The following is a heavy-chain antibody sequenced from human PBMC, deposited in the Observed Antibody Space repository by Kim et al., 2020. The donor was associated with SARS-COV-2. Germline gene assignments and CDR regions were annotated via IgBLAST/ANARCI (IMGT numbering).Heavy chain of an antibody. V-gene: IGHV3-74*01. J-gene: IGHJ4*02. CDR1: GFTFSNYW. D-gene: IGHD3-3*01. Sequence: GGSLRLSCAASGFTFSNYWMHWVRQAPGKGLVWVSRIKYDGSTTIYADSVKGRFTISRDNAKNTLYLQMNSLRVEDMAVYYCTRDLDWLLFDYWGQGTLVTVSS. CDR3: TRDLDWLLFDY. CDR2: IKYDGSTT.